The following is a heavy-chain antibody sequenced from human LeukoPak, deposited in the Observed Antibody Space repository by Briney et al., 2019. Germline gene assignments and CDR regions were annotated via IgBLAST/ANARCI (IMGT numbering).Heavy chain of an antibody. J-gene: IGHJ4*02. CDR3: AGDILTGYSFDY. D-gene: IGHD3-9*01. Sequence: ASVKVSCKASGHTFTGYYMHWVRQAPGQGREWMGWINPNSGGTNYAQKFQGRVTMTRDTSISTAYMELSRLRSDDTAVYYCAGDILTGYSFDYWGQGTLVTVSS. CDR1: GHTFTGYY. CDR2: INPNSGGT. V-gene: IGHV1-2*02.